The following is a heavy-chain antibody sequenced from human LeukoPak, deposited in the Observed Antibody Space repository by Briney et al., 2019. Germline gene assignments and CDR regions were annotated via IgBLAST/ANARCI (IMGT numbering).Heavy chain of an antibody. CDR1: GFTFDDYA. CDR2: ISWNSGSI. D-gene: IGHD6-19*01. J-gene: IGHJ4*02. CDR3: AKDTRASAGTNFDY. V-gene: IGHV3-9*01. Sequence: GGSLRLSCAASGFTFDDYAMHWVRQAPGKGLEWVSGISWNSGSIGYADSVKGRFTISRDNAKNSLYLQMNSLRAEDTALYYCAKDTRASAGTNFDYWGQGTLVTVSS.